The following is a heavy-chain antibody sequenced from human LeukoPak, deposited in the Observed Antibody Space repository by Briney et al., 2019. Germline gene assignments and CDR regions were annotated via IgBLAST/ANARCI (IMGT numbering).Heavy chain of an antibody. CDR3: ASPLTYYYDSSGYSSDY. CDR2: INPNSGGT. V-gene: IGHV1-2*06. D-gene: IGHD3-22*01. Sequence: GASVKVSCKASGYTFTGYYMHWVRQAPGQGLEWMGRINPNSGGTNYAQKFQGRVTMTRDTSISTAYMELSRLRSDDTAVYYCASPLTYYYDSSGYSSDYWGQETLVTVSS. J-gene: IGHJ4*02. CDR1: GYTFTGYY.